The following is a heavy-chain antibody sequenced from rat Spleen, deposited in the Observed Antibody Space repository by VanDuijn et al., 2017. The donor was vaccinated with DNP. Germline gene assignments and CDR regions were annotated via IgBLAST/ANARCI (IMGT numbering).Heavy chain of an antibody. CDR2: ISTGGGNT. CDR3: ARSDYSSYIYAPFDY. Sequence: EVQLVESGGGLVQPGNSLKLSCAASGFTFSDYGMAWVRQAPTKGLEWVASISTGGGNTYYRDSVKGRFIISRNNARSTLYLQMDSLRSDDTATYYCARSDYSSYIYAPFDYWGQGVMVTVSS. D-gene: IGHD1-2*01. V-gene: IGHV5S23*01. J-gene: IGHJ2*01. CDR1: GFTFSDYG.